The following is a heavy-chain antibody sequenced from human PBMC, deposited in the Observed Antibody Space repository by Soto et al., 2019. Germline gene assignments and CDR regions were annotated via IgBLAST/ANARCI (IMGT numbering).Heavy chain of an antibody. J-gene: IGHJ6*02. D-gene: IGHD2-8*01. V-gene: IGHV3-33*01. Sequence: PGGSLRLSCAASGFTFSSYGMHWVRQAPGKGLEWVAVIWYDGSNKYYADSVKGRFTISRDNSKNTLYLQMNSLRAEDTAVYYCAREDCTNGVCYHRPYYNCIDVWGQGTTVTVSS. CDR2: IWYDGSNK. CDR3: AREDCTNGVCYHRPYYNCIDV. CDR1: GFTFSSYG.